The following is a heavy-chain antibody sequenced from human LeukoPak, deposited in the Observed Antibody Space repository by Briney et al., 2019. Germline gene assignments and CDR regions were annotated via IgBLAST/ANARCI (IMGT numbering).Heavy chain of an antibody. CDR2: ISSDSYYI. Sequence: GGSLRLSCATSGFTFSRSAMNWVRQAPGRGLEWVSSISSDSYYIYYGDSLKGRFTTSRDNAKNSLFLQMNSLRSEDTAVYYCARDRGGGSLDYWGQGTLVTVSS. CDR3: ARDRGGGSLDY. V-gene: IGHV3-21*01. D-gene: IGHD3-16*01. J-gene: IGHJ4*02. CDR1: GFTFSRSA.